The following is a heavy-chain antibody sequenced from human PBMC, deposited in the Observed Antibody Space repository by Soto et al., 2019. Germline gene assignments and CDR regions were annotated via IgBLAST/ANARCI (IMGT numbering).Heavy chain of an antibody. CDR3: ARSTSSGYQIFFEY. Sequence: SVKVSCKASGGTFSSYAISWVRQAPGQGLEWMGGIIPIFGTANYAQKFQGRVTITADESTSTAYMELSSLRSEDTAVYYCARSTSSGYQIFFEYWGQGTLVTVSS. V-gene: IGHV1-69*13. CDR2: IIPIFGTA. D-gene: IGHD3-22*01. J-gene: IGHJ4*02. CDR1: GGTFSSYA.